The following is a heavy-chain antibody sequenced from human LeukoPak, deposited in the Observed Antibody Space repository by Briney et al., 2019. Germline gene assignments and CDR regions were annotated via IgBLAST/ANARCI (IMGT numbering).Heavy chain of an antibody. CDR2: VNLQGTT. V-gene: IGHV4-4*02. CDR1: GGSITQTNY. CDR3: AREGGPYRRLDY. Sequence: PSETLSLTCDVSGGSITQTNYWTWVRQPPAKGLEWIREVNLQGTTNYNPSLMRRVAISADTSPNHVSLQSTSVSAPTTAVYYCAREGGPYRRLDYWGQGTLVTVSS. J-gene: IGHJ4*02.